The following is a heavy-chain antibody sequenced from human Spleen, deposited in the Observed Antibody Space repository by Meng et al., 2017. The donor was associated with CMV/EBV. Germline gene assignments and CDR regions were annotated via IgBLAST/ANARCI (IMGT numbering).Heavy chain of an antibody. Sequence: GGSLRLSCAASGFTFSDYYRSWIRQAPGKGLEWVSYISSSGSTIYYADSVKGRFTISRDNAKNSLYLQMNSVRAEDTAVYYCARDGENYYDSSGYDHPFDYWGQGTLVTVSS. J-gene: IGHJ4*02. V-gene: IGHV3-11*04. CDR2: ISSSGSTI. CDR1: GFTFSDYY. CDR3: ARDGENYYDSSGYDHPFDY. D-gene: IGHD3-22*01.